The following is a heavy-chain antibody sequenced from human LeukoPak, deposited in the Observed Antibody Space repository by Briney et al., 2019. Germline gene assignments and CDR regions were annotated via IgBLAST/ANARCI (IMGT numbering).Heavy chain of an antibody. Sequence: GGSLRLSCAASGFTFSSYGMHWVRQAPGKGLEWVAVIWYDGSNKYYADSVKGRFTIARDNSKNTLYLQMSSLRAEDTAVYYCASEQVTSSYYYMDVWGKGTTVTVSS. CDR1: GFTFSSYG. D-gene: IGHD4-23*01. V-gene: IGHV3-33*01. CDR3: ASEQVTSSYYYMDV. CDR2: IWYDGSNK. J-gene: IGHJ6*03.